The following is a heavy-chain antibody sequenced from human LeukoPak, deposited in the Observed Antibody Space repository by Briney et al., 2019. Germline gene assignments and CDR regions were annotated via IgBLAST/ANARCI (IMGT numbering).Heavy chain of an antibody. Sequence: GRSLRLSCAAPGFTFSSYGMHWVRQAPGKGLEWVAVISYDGSNKYYADSVKGRFTISRDNSKNTLYLQMNSLRAEDTAVYYCARNNVVVPAAIAGPPYGMDVWGQGTTVTVSS. D-gene: IGHD2-2*01. V-gene: IGHV3-30*03. CDR1: GFTFSSYG. J-gene: IGHJ6*02. CDR2: ISYDGSNK. CDR3: ARNNVVVPAAIAGPPYGMDV.